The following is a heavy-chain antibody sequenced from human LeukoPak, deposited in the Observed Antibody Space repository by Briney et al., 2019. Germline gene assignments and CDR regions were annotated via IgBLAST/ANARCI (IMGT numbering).Heavy chain of an antibody. J-gene: IGHJ6*03. CDR3: ARSHYSSYWDNGPHYYYYYMDV. D-gene: IGHD6-6*01. Sequence: SVNVSCKASGGTFSSYAISWVRQAPGQGLEWMGGITPIFGTTNYAQKFQGRVTISADESTSTAYMELSSLRSEDTAVDYCARSHYSSYWDNGPHYYYYYMDVWGKGTTVTVSS. CDR1: GGTFSSYA. V-gene: IGHV1-69*13. CDR2: ITPIFGTT.